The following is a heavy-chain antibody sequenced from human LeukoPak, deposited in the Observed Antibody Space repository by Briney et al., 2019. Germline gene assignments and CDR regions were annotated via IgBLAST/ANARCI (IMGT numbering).Heavy chain of an antibody. CDR1: GASISNYY. CDR2: MYNSGST. Sequence: SETLSLTCTVSGASISNYYWSWIRQPAGKGLEWIGRMYNSGSTIYYPSLQSRVTMSLDTSSNHFSLNLISVTAADTAVYYCVRAEGGGYARYWGQGTLVTVSS. CDR3: VRAEGGGYARY. J-gene: IGHJ4*02. V-gene: IGHV4-4*07. D-gene: IGHD5-12*01.